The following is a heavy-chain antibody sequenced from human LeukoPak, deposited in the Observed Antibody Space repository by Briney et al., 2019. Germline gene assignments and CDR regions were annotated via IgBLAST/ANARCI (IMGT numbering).Heavy chain of an antibody. D-gene: IGHD4-17*01. CDR1: EFTFSRYS. V-gene: IGHV3-21*01. CDR2: ISVSSIFI. Sequence: GGSLRLSCAASEFTFSRYSMNWVRQAPGKGLEWVSSISVSSIFIYYSDSVKGRFTISRADAKNSLYLQMNSLRAEDTAVYYCARARLGEYIAKYIDYWGQGTLVTVSS. J-gene: IGHJ4*02. CDR3: ARARLGEYIAKYIDY.